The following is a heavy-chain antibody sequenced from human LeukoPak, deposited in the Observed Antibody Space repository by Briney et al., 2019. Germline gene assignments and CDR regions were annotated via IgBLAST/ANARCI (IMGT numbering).Heavy chain of an antibody. CDR2: INHSGST. Sequence: SETLSLTCAVYGGSFSGYYWSWIRQPPGKGLEWIGEINHSGSTNYNPSLKSRVTISVDTSKNQFSLKLSSVTAADTAVYYCARDTGRGASDIWGQGTMVTVSS. V-gene: IGHV4-34*01. J-gene: IGHJ3*02. D-gene: IGHD5-24*01. CDR3: ARDTGRGASDI. CDR1: GGSFSGYY.